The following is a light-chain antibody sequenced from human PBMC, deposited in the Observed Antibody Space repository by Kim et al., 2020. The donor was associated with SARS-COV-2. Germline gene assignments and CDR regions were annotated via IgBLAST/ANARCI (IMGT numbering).Light chain of an antibody. CDR3: QSYDSSLSGSV. J-gene: IGLJ2*01. CDR2: GNS. Sequence: VTISCTGSSSNIGAGYDVHWYQQLPGTAPKLLIYGNSNRPSGVPDRFSGSKSGTSASLAITGLQAEDEADYYCQSYDSSLSGSVFGGGTQLTVL. CDR1: SSNIGAGYD. V-gene: IGLV1-40*01.